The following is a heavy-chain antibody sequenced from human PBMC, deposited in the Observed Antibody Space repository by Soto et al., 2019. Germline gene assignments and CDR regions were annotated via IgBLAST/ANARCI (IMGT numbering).Heavy chain of an antibody. CDR2: IYHSGST. CDR1: GYSISTGFN. V-gene: IGHV4-38-2*02. CDR3: ATDWGTGFYQLDS. D-gene: IGHD2-2*01. Sequence: SETLSLTCAVSGYSISTGFNWAWIQQPPGKGLEWIGSIYHSGSTYYNLSLKSRVTISSDASKNQISLKLSSVTAADTALYYCATDWGTGFYQLDSWGQGTLVTVS. J-gene: IGHJ4*02.